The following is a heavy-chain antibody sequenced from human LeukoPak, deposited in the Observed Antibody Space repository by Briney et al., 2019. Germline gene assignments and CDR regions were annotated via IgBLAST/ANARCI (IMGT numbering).Heavy chain of an antibody. Sequence: GGSLRLSCEASGFTFRTYGMTWVRQAPGKGLEWVSGITGSSTWTYYADSVKGRFTISRDNSKNTLHLQMDSLRAEDTAIYYCARGGIRRFGLVPDWFDLWGQGTLVTVSS. CDR1: GFTFRTYG. V-gene: IGHV3-23*01. D-gene: IGHD3/OR15-3a*01. CDR2: ITGSSTWT. J-gene: IGHJ5*02. CDR3: ARGGIRRFGLVPDWFDL.